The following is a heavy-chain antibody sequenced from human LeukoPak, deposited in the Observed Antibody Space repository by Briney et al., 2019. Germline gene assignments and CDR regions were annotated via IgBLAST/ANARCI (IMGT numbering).Heavy chain of an antibody. D-gene: IGHD3-16*01. J-gene: IGHJ4*02. CDR2: TFFSGST. Sequence: SETLSLTCTVSGASISSSTYHWGWIRQPPGKGLEWIGSTFFSGSTYYNPSLKSRVTISVDTSKNQFSLRLSSVTAADTAVYYCARHGIDVLLKDYYFDYWGQGTRVTVSS. CDR3: ARHGIDVLLKDYYFDY. CDR1: GASISSSTYH. V-gene: IGHV4-39*01.